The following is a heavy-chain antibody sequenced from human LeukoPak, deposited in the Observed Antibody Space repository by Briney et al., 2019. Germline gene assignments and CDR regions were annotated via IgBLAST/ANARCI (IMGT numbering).Heavy chain of an antibody. Sequence: PGGSLRLSCAASGFAFSSYWMSWVRQAPGKGLEWVANIKQDGSEKHYVDSVKGRFTISRDNAKNSLYLQMNSPRDEDTAVYYCARGRHCSRTSCYIDAFDIWGQGTMVTVSS. CDR1: GFAFSSYW. D-gene: IGHD2-2*02. CDR2: IKQDGSEK. V-gene: IGHV3-7*01. CDR3: ARGRHCSRTSCYIDAFDI. J-gene: IGHJ3*02.